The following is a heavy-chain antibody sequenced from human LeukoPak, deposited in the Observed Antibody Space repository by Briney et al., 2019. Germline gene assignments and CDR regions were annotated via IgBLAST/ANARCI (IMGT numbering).Heavy chain of an antibody. Sequence: SSETLSLTCTVSGGSISSSSYYWGWIRQPPGKGLEWIGSIYYSGSTYYNPSLKSRVTISVDTSKNQFSLKLSSVTAADTAVYCCARRDDSSGYHKIFDYWGPGTLVTVSS. CDR2: IYYSGST. CDR1: GGSISSSSYY. V-gene: IGHV4-39*01. D-gene: IGHD3-22*01. J-gene: IGHJ4*02. CDR3: ARRDDSSGYHKIFDY.